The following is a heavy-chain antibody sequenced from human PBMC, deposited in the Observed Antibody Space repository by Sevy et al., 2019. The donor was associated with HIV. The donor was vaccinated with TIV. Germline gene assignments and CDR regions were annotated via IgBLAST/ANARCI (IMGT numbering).Heavy chain of an antibody. Sequence: GGSLRLSCAASGFTFSSYAMSWVRQAPGKGLEWVSAISGSGGSTYYADSVKGRFTISRDNSKNTLYLQMNSLRAEDTAVYYCANYYGSGSYSHRYMDVWGKGTTVTVS. CDR3: ANYYGSGSYSHRYMDV. CDR2: ISGSGGST. D-gene: IGHD3-10*01. J-gene: IGHJ6*03. CDR1: GFTFSSYA. V-gene: IGHV3-23*01.